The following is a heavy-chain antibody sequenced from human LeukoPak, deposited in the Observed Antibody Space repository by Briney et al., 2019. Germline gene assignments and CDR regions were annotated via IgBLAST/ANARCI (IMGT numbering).Heavy chain of an antibody. CDR3: AKGGYNWNDGHFDY. CDR2: ISGSGGST. D-gene: IGHD1-1*01. CDR1: GFTFSSYA. V-gene: IGHV3-23*01. Sequence: HPGGSLRLSCAASGFTFSSYAMSSVRQAPGKGLEWVSAISGSGGSTYYADSVKGRFTISRDNSKNTLYLQMNSLRAEDTAVYYCAKGGYNWNDGHFDYWGQGTLVTVSS. J-gene: IGHJ4*02.